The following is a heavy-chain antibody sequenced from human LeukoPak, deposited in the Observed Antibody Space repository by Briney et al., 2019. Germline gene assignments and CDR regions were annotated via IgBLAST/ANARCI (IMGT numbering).Heavy chain of an antibody. V-gene: IGHV3-7*01. CDR1: GFTFSRFY. Sequence: PGGSLRLSCVASGFTFSRFYMTWVRQGPGKGLEWVANIKQDGNKKHYVDSVKGRFTISRDNAKNLLFLQMNRLRVEDTGYYFCARDTLTVNDYWGQGALVTVSS. CDR2: IKQDGNKK. CDR3: ARDTLTVNDY. D-gene: IGHD1-14*01. J-gene: IGHJ4*02.